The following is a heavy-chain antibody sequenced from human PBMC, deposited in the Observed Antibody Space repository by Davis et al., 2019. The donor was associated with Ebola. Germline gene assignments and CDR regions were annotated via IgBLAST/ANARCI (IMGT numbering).Heavy chain of an antibody. V-gene: IGHV3-53*01. Sequence: GESLKISCAASGFTVSSNYMSWVRQAPGKGLEWVSVIYSGGSTYNADSVKGRFTISRDNSKNTLYLQMNSLRAEDTAVYYCAREGYYEKYSMDVWGQRTTVTVSS. CDR1: GFTVSSNY. CDR3: AREGYYEKYSMDV. D-gene: IGHD3-22*01. J-gene: IGHJ6*02. CDR2: IYSGGST.